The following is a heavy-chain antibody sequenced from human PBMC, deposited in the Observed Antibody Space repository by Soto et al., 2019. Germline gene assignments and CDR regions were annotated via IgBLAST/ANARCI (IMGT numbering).Heavy chain of an antibody. V-gene: IGHV4-30-4*01. CDR2: IYYSGST. J-gene: IGHJ5*02. CDR1: GGSISSGDYY. Sequence: SETLSLTCTVSGGSISSGDYYWSWIRQPPGKGLEWIGYIYYSGSTYYNPSLKSRVTISVDTSKNQFSLKLSSVTAADTAVYYCARYSSSSMVDWFDPWGQGALVTVS. CDR3: ARYSSSSMVDWFDP. D-gene: IGHD6-6*01.